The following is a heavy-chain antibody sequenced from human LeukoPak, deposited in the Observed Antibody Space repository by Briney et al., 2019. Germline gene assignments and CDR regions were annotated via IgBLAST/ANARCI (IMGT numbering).Heavy chain of an antibody. CDR1: GYTFTSYN. CDR2: INPGGGIT. J-gene: IGHJ3*02. V-gene: IGHV1-46*01. D-gene: IGHD5-18*01. CDR3: AGQAATLVTNAIDI. Sequence: ASVTVSCKASGYTFTSYNIHWARQAPGQGLEWVGIINPGGGITSYAKRFQGRLTVTRDTSTRTVYMELRSLRSEDTAVYYCAGQAATLVTNAIDIWGQGTLVTVSS.